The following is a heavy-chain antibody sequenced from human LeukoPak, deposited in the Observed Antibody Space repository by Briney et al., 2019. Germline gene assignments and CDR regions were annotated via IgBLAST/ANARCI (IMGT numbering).Heavy chain of an antibody. CDR1: GGTFSSYA. CDR2: IIPIFGTA. V-gene: IGHV1-69*13. D-gene: IGHD3-22*01. Sequence: ASVKVSCKASGGTFSSYAISWVRQAPGQGLEWMGGIIPIFGTANYAQKFQGRVTITADESTSTAYMELSSLRPEDTAVYYCARLTYYYDSSGFDYWGQGTLVTVSS. J-gene: IGHJ4*02. CDR3: ARLTYYYDSSGFDY.